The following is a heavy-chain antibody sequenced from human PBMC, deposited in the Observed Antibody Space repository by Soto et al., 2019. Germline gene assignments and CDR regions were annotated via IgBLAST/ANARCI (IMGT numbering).Heavy chain of an antibody. CDR2: ISGSGGST. CDR3: AKNWDTTFSSSSH. D-gene: IGHD6-6*01. V-gene: IGHV3-23*01. CDR1: GFTFTTYA. Sequence: GGSLRLSCAASGFTFTTYAMTWVRQAPGKGLEWVSAISGSGGSTYYADSVKGRFAISRDNSKNTLFLQMNSLRAEDTAVYYCAKNWDTTFSSSSHWGQGTLVTVSS. J-gene: IGHJ4*02.